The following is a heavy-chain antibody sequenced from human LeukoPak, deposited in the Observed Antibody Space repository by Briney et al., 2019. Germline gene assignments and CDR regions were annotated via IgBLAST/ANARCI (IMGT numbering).Heavy chain of an antibody. V-gene: IGHV5-51*01. D-gene: IGHD3-3*01. J-gene: IGHJ1*01. CDR2: IYPGDSDT. CDR1: GYSFTSYW. Sequence: GESLKISCKGSGYSFTSYWIGWVRQMPGKGLEWMGIIYPGDSDTRYSPSFQGQVTISADKSISTAYLQWSSLKASDTAMYYCARARRDYDFWSGYYTSGGKYFQHWGQGTLVTVSS. CDR3: ARARRDYDFWSGYYTSGGKYFQH.